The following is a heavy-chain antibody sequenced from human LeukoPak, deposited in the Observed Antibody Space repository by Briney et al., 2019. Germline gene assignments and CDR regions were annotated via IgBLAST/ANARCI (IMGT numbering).Heavy chain of an antibody. V-gene: IGHV3-48*01. CDR2: ISSSTGTI. J-gene: IGHJ4*02. Sequence: GSLRLSCAASGFTFSSYGMNWVRQAPGKGLEWVSYISSSTGTIYYADSVKGRFTISRDNAKNSLYLQMNSLRAEDTSVYYCAREARYSSSWYADYWGQGTLVTVSS. CDR1: GFTFSSYG. D-gene: IGHD6-13*01. CDR3: AREARYSSSWYADY.